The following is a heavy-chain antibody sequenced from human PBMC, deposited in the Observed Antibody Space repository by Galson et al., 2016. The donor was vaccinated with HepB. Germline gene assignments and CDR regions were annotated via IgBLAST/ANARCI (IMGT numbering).Heavy chain of an antibody. Sequence: SLRLSCAASGFVFRDSDIHWIRQVTGKGLEWVSAIGNGGNTYYPDSVKGRFTISRANAENSLKLTSVTAADSAVYYCARGIGQYFYGQGPSWGLGTLVTVSS. CDR3: ARGIGQYFYGQGPS. D-gene: IGHD2/OR15-2a*01. CDR2: IGNGGNT. CDR1: GFVFRDSD. V-gene: IGHV3-13*01. J-gene: IGHJ5*02.